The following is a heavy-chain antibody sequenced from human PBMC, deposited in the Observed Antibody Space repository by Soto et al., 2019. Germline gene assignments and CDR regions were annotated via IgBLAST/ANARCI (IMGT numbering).Heavy chain of an antibody. V-gene: IGHV3-23*01. J-gene: IGHJ5*02. CDR2: ISGSGGNT. Sequence: GGSLRLPCAASAFTCSSYAMSWAPQAPGKVLEWVSAISGSGGNTYYADSVKGRFTISRDNSKNTLYLQMNSLRAEDTAVYYCAKDPNEVSSSRYNWFDRWGQGTLVTVSS. CDR1: AFTCSSYA. D-gene: IGHD6-13*01. CDR3: AKDPNEVSSSRYNWFDR.